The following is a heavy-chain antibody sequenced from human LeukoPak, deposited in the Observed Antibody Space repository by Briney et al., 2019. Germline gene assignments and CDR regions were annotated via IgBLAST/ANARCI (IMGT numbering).Heavy chain of an antibody. Sequence: SETLSLTCAVSGGAISSSNWWSWVRPPPGKGLEWIGEIFHGGSTNYNPSLKSRVTISGDKSRNQFSLKLSSVTAADTAVYYCARHTALRRVTRLDYWGQGTLVTVSS. CDR1: GGAISSSNW. D-gene: IGHD5-18*01. CDR3: ARHTALRRVTRLDY. J-gene: IGHJ4*02. CDR2: IFHGGST. V-gene: IGHV4-4*02.